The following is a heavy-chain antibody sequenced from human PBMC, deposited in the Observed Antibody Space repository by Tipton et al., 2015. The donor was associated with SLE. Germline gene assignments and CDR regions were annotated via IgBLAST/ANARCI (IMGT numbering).Heavy chain of an antibody. Sequence: SLRLSCAASGFTFSSYAMSWVRQAPGKGLEWVSAISGSGGSTYYADSVKGRFTISRDNAKNSPYLQMNSLRAEDTAVYYCARDGIAAAGYYFDYWGQGTLVTVSS. CDR3: ARDGIAAAGYYFDY. V-gene: IGHV3-23*01. J-gene: IGHJ4*02. D-gene: IGHD6-13*01. CDR1: GFTFSSYA. CDR2: ISGSGGST.